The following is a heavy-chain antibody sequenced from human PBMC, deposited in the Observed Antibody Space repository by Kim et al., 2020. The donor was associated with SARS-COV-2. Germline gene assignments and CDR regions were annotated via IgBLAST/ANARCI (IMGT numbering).Heavy chain of an antibody. CDR3: ARAMGGITIFGVVTLSAFDI. J-gene: IGHJ3*02. Sequence: SETLSLTCTVSGGSISSGGYYWSWIRQHPGKGLEWIGYIYYSGGTYYNPSLKSRVTISVDTSKNQFSLKLSSVTAADTAVYYCARAMGGITIFGVVTLSAFDIWGQGTMATVSS. V-gene: IGHV4-31*03. D-gene: IGHD3-3*01. CDR1: GGSISSGGYY. CDR2: IYYSGGT.